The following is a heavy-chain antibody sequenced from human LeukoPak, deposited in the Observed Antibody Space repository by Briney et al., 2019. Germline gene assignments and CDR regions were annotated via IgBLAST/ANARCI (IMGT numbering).Heavy chain of an antibody. CDR1: GFTFSNTW. CDR2: IKSKTDGGTT. D-gene: IGHD3-10*01. V-gene: IGHV3-15*01. CDR3: TTLASITMVRGVNFDY. J-gene: IGHJ4*02. Sequence: GGSLRLSCAASGFTFSNTWMSWVRQAPGKGLEWVGRIKSKTDGGTTDYAAPVKGRSTISRDDSKNTLYLQMNSLKTEDTAVYYCTTLASITMVRGVNFDYCGQGTLVTVSS.